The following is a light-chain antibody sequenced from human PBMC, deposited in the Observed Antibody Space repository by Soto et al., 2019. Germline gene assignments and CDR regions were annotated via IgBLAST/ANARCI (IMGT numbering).Light chain of an antibody. Sequence: QSALTQPAPLSWSPGQSITLSFTGTRSDIGAYNFVSWYQQHPGKAPKLMLYDVNIRPSGVSNRFSGSKSGNTASLTISGLQAEDEADYYCTSWTTSTTMIFG. V-gene: IGLV2-14*03. CDR1: RSDIGAYNF. J-gene: IGLJ2*01. CDR2: DVN. CDR3: TSWTTSTTMI.